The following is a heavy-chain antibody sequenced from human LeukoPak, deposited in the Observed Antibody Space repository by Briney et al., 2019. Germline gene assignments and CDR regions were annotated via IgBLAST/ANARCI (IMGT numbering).Heavy chain of an antibody. CDR1: GFTFSSYA. CDR2: ISGSGGST. V-gene: IGHV3-23*01. CDR3: PKGDYGDPYYYYGMDV. D-gene: IGHD4-17*01. J-gene: IGHJ6*02. Sequence: PGGSLRLSCAASGFTFSSYAMSWVRQAPGKGLEWVSAISGSGGSTYYADSVKGRFTISRDNSKNTLYLQMNSLRAEDTAVYYCPKGDYGDPYYYYGMDVWGRGTTVTVSS.